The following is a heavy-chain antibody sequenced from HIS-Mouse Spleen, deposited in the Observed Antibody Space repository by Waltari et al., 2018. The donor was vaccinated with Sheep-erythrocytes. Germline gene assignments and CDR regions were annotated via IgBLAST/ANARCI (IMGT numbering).Heavy chain of an antibody. Sequence: LRLSCAASGFTFSSYSMNWVRQAPGKGLEWVSSISSSSSYIYYADSVKGRFTISRDNAKNSLYLQMNSLRADDTAVYYCARDQGDSGSYYYYYGMDVWGQGTTVTVSS. V-gene: IGHV3-21*01. D-gene: IGHD1-26*01. CDR1: GFTFSSYS. CDR2: ISSSSSYI. J-gene: IGHJ6*02. CDR3: ARDQGDSGSYYYYYGMDV.